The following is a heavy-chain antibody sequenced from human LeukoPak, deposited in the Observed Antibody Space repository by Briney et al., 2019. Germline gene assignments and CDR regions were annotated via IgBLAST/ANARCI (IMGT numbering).Heavy chain of an antibody. CDR1: GFAFSSYN. Sequence: GGSLRLSCAASGFAFSSYNMNWVRQAPGKGLEWVSSIISSSSYIYYADSVKGRFAISRDNAKNSLFLQMNSLRAEDTAVYYCARDHDYGDAIGAFDIWGQGTMDTVSS. CDR3: ARDHDYGDAIGAFDI. J-gene: IGHJ3*02. CDR2: IISSSSYI. D-gene: IGHD4-17*01. V-gene: IGHV3-21*01.